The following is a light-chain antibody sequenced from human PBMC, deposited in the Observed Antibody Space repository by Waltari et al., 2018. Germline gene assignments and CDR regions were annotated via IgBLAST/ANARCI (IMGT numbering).Light chain of an antibody. CDR2: GAA. Sequence: EIVMTQSPATLSVSPGERATLSCRASQSVSSNLAWYQQKPGQAPRLLIYGAASSATGIPARFSGSGSGTEFTLTISSLQSEDFAVYYCQQYNNWPPLFGPGTKVDIK. J-gene: IGKJ3*01. CDR3: QQYNNWPPL. V-gene: IGKV3-15*01. CDR1: QSVSSN.